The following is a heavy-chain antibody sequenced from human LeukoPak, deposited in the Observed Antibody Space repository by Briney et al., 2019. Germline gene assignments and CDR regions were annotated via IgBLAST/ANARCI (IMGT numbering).Heavy chain of an antibody. Sequence: GGSLRLSCAASGFTVSSNSMSWVRQAPGKGLEWVSVIYSGGGTYYADSVKGRFTISRDTSKNTLYLQMNSLRAEDTAVYYCARAEVTIFGNFGMDVWGLGTTVTVSS. CDR2: IYSGGGT. J-gene: IGHJ6*02. CDR3: ARAEVTIFGNFGMDV. V-gene: IGHV3-53*01. CDR1: GFTVSSNS. D-gene: IGHD3-3*01.